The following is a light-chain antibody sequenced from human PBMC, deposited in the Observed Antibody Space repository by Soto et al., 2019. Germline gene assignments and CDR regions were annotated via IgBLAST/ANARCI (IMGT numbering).Light chain of an antibody. Sequence: DIQLTQSPSFLSASVGDRVTMTCRASQGISSYLAWYQQKPGKAPKLLIYAASTLQSGVPSRFSGSGSGTEFTLTISSLQPEDFATYYCQQLNSYPRTFGQGTTVDIK. CDR1: QGISSY. J-gene: IGKJ2*01. CDR2: AAS. CDR3: QQLNSYPRT. V-gene: IGKV1-9*01.